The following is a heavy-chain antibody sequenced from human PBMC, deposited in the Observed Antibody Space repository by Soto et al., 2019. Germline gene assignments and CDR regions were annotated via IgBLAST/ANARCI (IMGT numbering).Heavy chain of an antibody. D-gene: IGHD5-18*01. V-gene: IGHV4-30-4*01. J-gene: IGHJ4*02. Sequence: SEILSLTCTVSGGSVTSDEDYWTWIRQSPGKGLEWIGYISNSGSTGYNPSLKTRLSMSVDRSKNQFTLRLTSVTAADTAVYFCATESGSTYGYFDHWGQGTQVTVSS. CDR1: GGSVTSDEDY. CDR3: ATESGSTYGYFDH. CDR2: ISNSGST.